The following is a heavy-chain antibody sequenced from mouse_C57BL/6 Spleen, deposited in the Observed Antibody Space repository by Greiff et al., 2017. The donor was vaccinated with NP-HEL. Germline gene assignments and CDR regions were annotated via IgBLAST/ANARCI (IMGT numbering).Heavy chain of an antibody. V-gene: IGHV6-3*01. D-gene: IGHD4-1*01. Sequence: EVNVVESGGGLVQPGGSMKLSCVASGFTFSNYWMNWVRQSPEKGLEWVAQIRLKSDNYATHYAESVKGRFTISRDDSKSSVYLQMNNLRAEDTGIYYCPTGTMRAWFAYWGQGTLVTVSA. CDR2: IRLKSDNYAT. CDR1: GFTFSNYW. CDR3: PTGTMRAWFAY. J-gene: IGHJ3*01.